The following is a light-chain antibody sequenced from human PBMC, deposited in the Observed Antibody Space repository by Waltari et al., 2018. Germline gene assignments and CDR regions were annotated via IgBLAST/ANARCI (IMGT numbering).Light chain of an antibody. CDR1: SGSLSTTSY. J-gene: IGLJ3*02. CDR3: ALYMGSGIWV. Sequence: QTVVTQEPSLSVSPGGTVTLTCALSSGSLSTTSYATWYQQTPGQAPRTLLYKANARSSGVPVRFSGSILGNTAALTITGAQADDESDYYCALYMGSGIWVFGGGTRLTVL. CDR2: KAN. V-gene: IGLV8-61*01.